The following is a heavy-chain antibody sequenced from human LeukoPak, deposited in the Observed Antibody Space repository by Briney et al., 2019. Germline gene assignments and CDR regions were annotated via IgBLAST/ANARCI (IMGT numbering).Heavy chain of an antibody. CDR3: AGDRGWLIAS. CDR1: GFTFSHFW. Sequence: PGGSLRLSCAGSGFTFSHFWMNWVRQAPGKGLEWVAIIKQDGSETYYVDSVKGRFTISRDNAKNSVYLQMNSLRAEDTAVYYCAGDRGWLIASWAQGTLVTVSS. J-gene: IGHJ4*02. V-gene: IGHV3-7*01. D-gene: IGHD6-19*01. CDR2: IKQDGSET.